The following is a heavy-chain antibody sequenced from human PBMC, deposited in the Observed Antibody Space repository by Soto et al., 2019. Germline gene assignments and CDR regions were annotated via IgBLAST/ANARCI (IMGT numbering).Heavy chain of an antibody. D-gene: IGHD3-16*02. CDR1: GFTFSSYA. CDR2: ILYVGSNK. V-gene: IGHV3-30-3*01. CDR3: AIDCDYVWGSYPQPVLPYWFDP. Sequence: GGSLRLSCAASGFTFSSYAMSWVRQAPGKGLEWVSVILYVGSNKYYAYSVKGRFTISRDNSKNTLYLQMNSLRAEDTAVYYCAIDCDYVWGSYPQPVLPYWFDPWGQGTLVTVSS. J-gene: IGHJ5*02.